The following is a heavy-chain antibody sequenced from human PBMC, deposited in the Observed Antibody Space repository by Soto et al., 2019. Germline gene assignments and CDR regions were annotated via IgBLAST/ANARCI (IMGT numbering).Heavy chain of an antibody. V-gene: IGHV1-69*02. CDR3: ARSPGDSAQIDY. CDR2: IIPILGIA. CDR1: GGTFSSYT. D-gene: IGHD3-22*01. J-gene: IGHJ4*02. Sequence: GASVKVSCKASGGTFSSYTISWVRQAPGQGLEWMGRIIPILGIANYAQKFQGRVTITADKSTSTAYMELSSLRSEDTAMYYCARSPGDSAQIDYWGQGTLVTVSS.